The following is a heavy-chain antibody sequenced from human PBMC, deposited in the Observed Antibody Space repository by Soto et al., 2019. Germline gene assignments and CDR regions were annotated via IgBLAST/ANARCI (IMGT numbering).Heavy chain of an antibody. CDR1: GGSISSYY. V-gene: IGHV4-59*08. CDR2: IYYSGST. Sequence: PSETLSLTCTVSGGSISSYYWSWIRQPPGKGLEWIGYIYYSGSTNYNPSLKSRVTISVDTSKNQFSLKLSSVTAADTAVYYCARHRYPYVHIGPFDYWGKETLATLPS. D-gene: IGHD3-10*02. CDR3: ARHRYPYVHIGPFDY. J-gene: IGHJ4*02.